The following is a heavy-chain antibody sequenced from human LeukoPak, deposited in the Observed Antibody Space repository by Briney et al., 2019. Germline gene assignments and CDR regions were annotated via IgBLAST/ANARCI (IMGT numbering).Heavy chain of an antibody. CDR1: GGSISSGGYS. CDR2: IYHSGST. Sequence: SETLSLTCTVSGGSISSGGYSWSWIRQPPGKGLEWIGYIYHSGSTYYNPSLKSRVTISVDRSKNQSSLKLSSVTAADTAVYYCARDYYDSSGYYLPPLVYYWGQGTLVTVSS. J-gene: IGHJ4*02. D-gene: IGHD3-22*01. CDR3: ARDYYDSSGYYLPPLVYY. V-gene: IGHV4-30-2*01.